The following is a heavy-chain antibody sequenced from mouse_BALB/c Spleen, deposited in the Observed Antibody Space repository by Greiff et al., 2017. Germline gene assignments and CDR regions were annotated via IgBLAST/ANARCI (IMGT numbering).Heavy chain of an antibody. CDR1: GFTFSDFY. CDR3: ARDFYDYGAWFAY. J-gene: IGHJ3*01. Sequence: EVNVVESGGGLVQPGGSLRLSCATSGFTFSDFYMEWVRQPPGKRLEWIAASRNKANDYTTEYSASVKGRFVVSRDTSQSILYLQMNALRAEDTAIYYCARDFYDYGAWFAYWGQGTLVTVSA. CDR2: SRNKANDYTT. D-gene: IGHD2-4*01. V-gene: IGHV7-1*02.